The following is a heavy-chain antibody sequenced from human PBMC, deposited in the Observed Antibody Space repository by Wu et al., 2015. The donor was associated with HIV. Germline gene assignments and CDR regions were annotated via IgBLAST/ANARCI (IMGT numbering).Heavy chain of an antibody. CDR1: GGTFSSYA. J-gene: IGHJ6*02. D-gene: IGHD5-12*01. CDR3: ARNTDSVATSLYSLGV. V-gene: IGHV1-69*05. Sequence: QVQLVQSGAEVKKPGSSVRVSCKASGGTFSSYAINWVRQAPGQGLEWMGRIVPLFDAPNYSQKFHDRLTFSTDEFKSTVYMELSSLRSDDTAVYYCARNTDSVATSLYSLGVWGQGTTVTVSS. CDR2: IVPLFDAP.